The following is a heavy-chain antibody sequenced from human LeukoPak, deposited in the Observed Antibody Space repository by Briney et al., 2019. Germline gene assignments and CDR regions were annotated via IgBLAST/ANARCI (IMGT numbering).Heavy chain of an antibody. CDR3: ARGSRRHYDGSGYYFGEFDY. Sequence: SETLSLTCTVSDDSIKSHFWTWIRQPSGKGLEWIGYVYYSGSGSSNPSLKSRLTMSVDTSKSQFYLNLNSVATADTAMYYCARGSRRHYDGSGYYFGEFDYWGQGILVTVSS. D-gene: IGHD3-22*01. V-gene: IGHV4-59*11. J-gene: IGHJ4*02. CDR2: VYYSGSG. CDR1: DDSIKSHF.